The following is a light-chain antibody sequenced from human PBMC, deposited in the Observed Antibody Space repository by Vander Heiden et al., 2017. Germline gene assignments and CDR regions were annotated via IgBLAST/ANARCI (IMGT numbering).Light chain of an antibody. Sequence: QSALTQPPSVSAAPGQKVTISCSGSSSNIGNNYLSWYQQLPGTAPKLLIYENNKRPSGIPDRFSGSKSGTSATLGITGLQTGDEADYYCGTWDNSLSGVFGGGTKLTVL. CDR2: ENN. CDR1: SSNIGNNY. V-gene: IGLV1-51*02. J-gene: IGLJ3*02. CDR3: GTWDNSLSGV.